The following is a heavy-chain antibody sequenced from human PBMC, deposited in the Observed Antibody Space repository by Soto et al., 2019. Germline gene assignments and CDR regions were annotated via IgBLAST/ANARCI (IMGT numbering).Heavy chain of an antibody. D-gene: IGHD3-10*01. CDR1: GFTFDDYT. Sequence: EVQLGESGGVVVQPGGSLRLSCAASGFTFDDYTMHWVRQAPGKGLEWVSLISWDGGSTYYADSVKGRFTISRDNSKNSLYLQMNSLRTEDTALYYWAKPTLPVGGGYFDYWGQGTLVTVSS. CDR2: ISWDGGST. J-gene: IGHJ4*02. V-gene: IGHV3-43*01. CDR3: AKPTLPVGGGYFDY.